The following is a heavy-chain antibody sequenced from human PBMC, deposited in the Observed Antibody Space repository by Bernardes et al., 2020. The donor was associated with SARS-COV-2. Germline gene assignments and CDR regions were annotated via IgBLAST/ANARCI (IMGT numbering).Heavy chain of an antibody. CDR2: ISYDGSNK. CDR1: GFTFSSYG. Sequence: GSLRLSCAASGFTFSSYGMHWVRQAPGKGLEWVAVISYDGSNKYYADSVKGRFTISRDNSKNTLYLQMNSLRAEDTAVYYCAKDLAYYDFWSGYFPNSNYYYYYGMDVWGQGTTVTVSS. J-gene: IGHJ6*02. D-gene: IGHD3-3*01. CDR3: AKDLAYYDFWSGYFPNSNYYYYYGMDV. V-gene: IGHV3-30*18.